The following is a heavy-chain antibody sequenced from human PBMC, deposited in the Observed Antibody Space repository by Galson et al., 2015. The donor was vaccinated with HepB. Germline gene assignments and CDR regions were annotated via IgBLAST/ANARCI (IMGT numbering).Heavy chain of an antibody. Sequence: SLRLSCAASGFTFSSYAMHWVRQAPGKGLEYVSAISSNGGSTYYADSVKGRFTISRDNSKNTLYLQMSSLRAEDTAVYYCVKGTGRGILTGYYMGIFDYWGQGTLVTVSS. V-gene: IGHV3-64D*06. CDR1: GFTFSSYA. D-gene: IGHD3-9*01. CDR3: VKGTGRGILTGYYMGIFDY. J-gene: IGHJ4*02. CDR2: ISSNGGST.